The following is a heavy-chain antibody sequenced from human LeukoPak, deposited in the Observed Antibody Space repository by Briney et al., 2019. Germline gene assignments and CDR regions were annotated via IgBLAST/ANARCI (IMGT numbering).Heavy chain of an antibody. V-gene: IGHV3-53*01. D-gene: IGHD6-25*01. Sequence: PEGSLRLSCVASGFTFSSNYMSWVRQAPGKGPECVSVIYPGGTTYYADSVKGRFTISRDDSKNTLYLQMHSLGAEDTAVYYCARESSGYYFDYWGQGTLVTVSS. CDR1: GFTFSSNY. CDR2: IYPGGTT. CDR3: ARESSGYYFDY. J-gene: IGHJ4*02.